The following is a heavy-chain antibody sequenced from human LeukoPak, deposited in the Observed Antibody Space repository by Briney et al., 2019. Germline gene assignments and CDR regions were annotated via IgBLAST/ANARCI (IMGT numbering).Heavy chain of an antibody. CDR3: ARGVGTGAFDI. CDR2: IWYDGSDK. D-gene: IGHD3-10*01. CDR1: EFTFSSYG. V-gene: IGHV3-33*01. J-gene: IGHJ3*02. Sequence: GGSLRLSCAASEFTFSSYGMEWVRQAPGKGLEWVAVIWYDGSDKYYADSVKGRFTISRDNSKNTLYLQMNSLRAEDTAVYYCARGVGTGAFDIWGQGTMVTVSS.